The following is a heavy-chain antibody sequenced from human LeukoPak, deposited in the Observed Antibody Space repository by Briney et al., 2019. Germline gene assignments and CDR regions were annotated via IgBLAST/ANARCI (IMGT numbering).Heavy chain of an antibody. CDR2: ISSSSIYI. CDR3: ARDPYSGSYGDSYYYYMDV. J-gene: IGHJ6*03. D-gene: IGHD1-26*01. V-gene: IGHV3-21*01. Sequence: GGSLRLSCEGSGFAISTYSMNWVRQAPGKGLEWVSSISSSSIYIYYADSVKGRFTISRDNAKNSLYLQMNSLRAEDTAVYYCARDPYSGSYGDSYYYYMDVWGKGTTVTISS. CDR1: GFAISTYS.